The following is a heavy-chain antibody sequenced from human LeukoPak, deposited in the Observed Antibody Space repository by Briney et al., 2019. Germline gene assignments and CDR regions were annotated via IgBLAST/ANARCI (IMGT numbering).Heavy chain of an antibody. J-gene: IGHJ4*02. CDR3: ARTSGYSSSWSADH. CDR1: GFTFSSYA. D-gene: IGHD6-13*01. CDR2: ISYDGSKK. V-gene: IGHV3-30-3*01. Sequence: PGGSLRLSCAASGFTFSSYAMHWVRQAPGKGLVWVAVISYDGSKKYHADAVKGRFTISRDNSKNTLYLQMNSLRAEDTALYYWARTSGYSSSWSADHWGQGTLVTVPS.